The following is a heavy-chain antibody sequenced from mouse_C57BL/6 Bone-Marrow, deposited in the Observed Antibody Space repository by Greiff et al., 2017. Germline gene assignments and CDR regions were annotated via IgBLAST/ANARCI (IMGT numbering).Heavy chain of an antibody. CDR3: AEADDYGSSYYAMDY. CDR2: IDPANGNT. CDR1: GFNIKNTY. D-gene: IGHD1-1*01. V-gene: IGHV14-3*01. Sequence: VQLQQSVAELVRPRASVTLSCTASGFNIKNTYMHWVKQRPEQGLEWIGRIDPANGNTKYAPKFPGKATITADTSSNTAYLQLSSLPSEDTAIXYGAEADDYGSSYYAMDYWGQGTSGTVSS. J-gene: IGHJ4*01.